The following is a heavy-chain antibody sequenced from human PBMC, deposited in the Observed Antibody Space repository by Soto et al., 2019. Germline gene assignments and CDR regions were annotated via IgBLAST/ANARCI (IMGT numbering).Heavy chain of an antibody. CDR2: IYHSGSI. V-gene: IGHV4-4*02. CDR1: NASISSRKW. Sequence: PSETLSLTCTVSNASISSRKWWTWVRQTPGKGLEWIGEIYHSGSINHNPSLKSRVTMSVDKSKNQFSLKMTSVTAADTGVYYCARRYGSCFDYWGQGTLVTVSS. D-gene: IGHD5-18*01. J-gene: IGHJ4*02. CDR3: ARRYGSCFDY.